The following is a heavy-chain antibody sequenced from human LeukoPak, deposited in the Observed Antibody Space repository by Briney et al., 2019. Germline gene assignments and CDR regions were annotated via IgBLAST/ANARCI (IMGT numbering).Heavy chain of an antibody. J-gene: IGHJ6*03. V-gene: IGHV1-24*01. Sequence: EASVKVSCKVSGYTLTELSMHWVRQAPGKGLEWMGGFDPEDGETIYAQKFQGRVTMTEDTSTDTAYMELSSLRSEDTAVYYCATGCSSTSCYLDYYYYMDVWGKGITVTVSS. CDR1: GYTLTELS. D-gene: IGHD2-2*01. CDR3: ATGCSSTSCYLDYYYYMDV. CDR2: FDPEDGET.